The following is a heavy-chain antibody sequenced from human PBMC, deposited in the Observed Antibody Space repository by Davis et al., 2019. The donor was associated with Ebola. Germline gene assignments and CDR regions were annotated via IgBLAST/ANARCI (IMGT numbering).Heavy chain of an antibody. CDR2: INHSGST. J-gene: IGHJ4*02. CDR3: ARRSDYGPFDY. CDR1: GGSFSGYY. V-gene: IGHV4-34*01. Sequence: PSETLSLTCAVYGGSFSGYYWSWIRQPPGKGLEWIGEINHSGSTNYNPSLKSRVTISVDTSKNQFSLKLSSVTAADTAVYYCARRSDYGPFDYWGQGTLVTVSS. D-gene: IGHD4-17*01.